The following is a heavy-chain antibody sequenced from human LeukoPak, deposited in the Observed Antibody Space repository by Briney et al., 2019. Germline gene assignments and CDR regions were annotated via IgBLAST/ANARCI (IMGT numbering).Heavy chain of an antibody. V-gene: IGHV3-21*01. CDR2: ISSSSSYI. D-gene: IGHD3-22*01. CDR1: GFTFSSYS. J-gene: IGHJ4*02. Sequence: GGSLRLSCAASGFTFSSYSMNWVRQAPGKGLEWVSSISSSSSYIYYADSVKGRFTISRDNAKNSLYLQMNSLRAEDTAVYYCARGASAYYYDSSGPYWGQGTLVTVSS. CDR3: ARGASAYYYDSSGPY.